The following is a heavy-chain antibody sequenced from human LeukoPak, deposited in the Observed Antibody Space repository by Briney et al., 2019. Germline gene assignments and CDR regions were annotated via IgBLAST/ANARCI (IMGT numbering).Heavy chain of an antibody. V-gene: IGHV3-48*03. D-gene: IGHD3-10*02. Sequence: GGSLRLSCVASGFTFSSYEMNWVRQAPGKALEWVSSITSSGAYIFYADSVKGRFTISRDNAKDSLYLQMNSLRAEDTVVYYCAELGITMIGGVWGKGTTVTISS. J-gene: IGHJ6*04. CDR3: AELGITMIGGV. CDR1: GFTFSSYE. CDR2: ITSSGAYI.